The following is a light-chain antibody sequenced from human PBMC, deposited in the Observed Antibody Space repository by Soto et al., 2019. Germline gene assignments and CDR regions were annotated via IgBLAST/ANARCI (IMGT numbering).Light chain of an antibody. CDR3: QSYDSSQSAPWV. J-gene: IGLJ3*02. CDR1: SSNIGAGYD. Sequence: QSVLTQPPSVSGAPGQRVTISCTGSSSNIGAGYDVHWYQQLPGTAPKLLIYGNSNRPSGVPDRFSGSKSGTSASLAITGLQAEDEADYYCQSYDSSQSAPWVFGGGTKLTVL. V-gene: IGLV1-40*01. CDR2: GNS.